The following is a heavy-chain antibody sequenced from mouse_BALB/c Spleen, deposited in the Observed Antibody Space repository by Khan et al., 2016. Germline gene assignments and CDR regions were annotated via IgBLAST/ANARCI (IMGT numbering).Heavy chain of an antibody. Sequence: QIQLVQSGPELKKPGETVKISCKASGYTFTNYGMNRVKQAPGKGLKWMGWINTYTGETKYADDFKGRLSFSLETSASTAYLQINNLKIEDMATYFGARDTARTIPFAYGGQGTLVTASA. CDR3: ARDTARTIPFAY. J-gene: IGHJ3*01. CDR1: GYTFTNYG. V-gene: IGHV9-1*02. D-gene: IGHD3-1*01. CDR2: INTYTGET.